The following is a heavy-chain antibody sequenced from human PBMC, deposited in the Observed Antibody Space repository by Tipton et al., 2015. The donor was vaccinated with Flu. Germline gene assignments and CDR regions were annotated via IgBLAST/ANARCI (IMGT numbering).Heavy chain of an antibody. CDR1: GFTLSNYW. V-gene: IGHV3-7*01. D-gene: IGHD1-14*01. J-gene: IGHJ4*02. CDR3: VRAIYNSDNY. CDR2: INQDGSQK. Sequence: VQLVQSGGTLVQPGGSLRLSCSASGFTLSNYWMTWVRQPPGRGLEWVANINQDGSQKHYVDSVKGRFTISRDNPVNSMYLQMHSLRAEDTAVYYCVRAIYNSDNYSGQGTLVTVSS.